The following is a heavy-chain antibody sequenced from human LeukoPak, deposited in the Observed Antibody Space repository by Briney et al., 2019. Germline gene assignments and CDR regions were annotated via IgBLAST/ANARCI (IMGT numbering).Heavy chain of an antibody. CDR1: GFTFSSYS. CDR3: AELGITMIGGV. J-gene: IGHJ6*04. D-gene: IGHD3-10*02. V-gene: IGHV3-48*01. Sequence: GGSLRLSCAASGFTFSSYSMNWVRQAPGKGLEWVSYISSSSSTIYYADSVKGRFTISRDNAKNSLYLQMNSLRAEDTAVYYCAELGITMIGGVWGKGTTVTIPS. CDR2: ISSSSSTI.